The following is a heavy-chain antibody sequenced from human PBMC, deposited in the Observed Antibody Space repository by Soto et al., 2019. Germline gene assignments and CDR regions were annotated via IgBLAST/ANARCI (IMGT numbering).Heavy chain of an antibody. D-gene: IGHD6-19*01. Sequence: QVQLQESGPGLVKPSETLSLTCTVSSDSIAGENWWSWVRQPPGLGLEWIGEVFHTGGTNYTPSLKSQVTMVVDKSENHFSLDLMSATGADTAVYYCARVFSSGSGWMYYFDFWGQGTPVSVSS. J-gene: IGHJ4*02. CDR1: SDSIAGENW. CDR3: ARVFSSGSGWMYYFDF. CDR2: VFHTGGT. V-gene: IGHV4-4*02.